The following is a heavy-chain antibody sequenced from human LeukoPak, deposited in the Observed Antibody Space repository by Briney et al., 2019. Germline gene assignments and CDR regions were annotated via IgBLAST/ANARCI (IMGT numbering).Heavy chain of an antibody. CDR1: GSSFSAYS. CDR3: ARDSRSHCGTDACYGPYFDY. J-gene: IGHJ4*02. Sequence: PGGSLRLSCEASGSSFSAYSMSWVRQAPGKGLEWISYIRSSSTTIYYADSVKGRFTISRDNAENSVYMQMNSLRVEDTAVYFCARDSRSHCGTDACYGPYFDYWGQGILVAVSS. CDR2: IRSSSTTI. V-gene: IGHV3-48*01. D-gene: IGHD2-2*01.